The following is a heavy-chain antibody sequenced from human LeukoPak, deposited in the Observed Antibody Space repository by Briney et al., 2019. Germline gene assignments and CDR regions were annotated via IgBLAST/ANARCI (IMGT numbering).Heavy chain of an antibody. V-gene: IGHV4-39*07. CDR1: GGSISSSSYY. CDR2: IYYSGST. Sequence: SETLSLTCTVSGGSISSSSYYWGWIRQPPGKGLEWIGSIYYSGSTYYNPSLKSRVTISVDTSKNQFSLKLSSVTAADTAVYYCAIGLLRQFDYWGQGTLDTVSS. D-gene: IGHD2-15*01. J-gene: IGHJ4*02. CDR3: AIGLLRQFDY.